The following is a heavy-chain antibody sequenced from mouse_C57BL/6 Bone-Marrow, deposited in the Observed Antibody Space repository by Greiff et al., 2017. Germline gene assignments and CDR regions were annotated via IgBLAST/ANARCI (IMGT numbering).Heavy chain of an antibody. CDR2: ISDGGSYT. CDR1: GFTFSSYA. Sequence: EVQLVESGGGLVKPGGSLKLSCAASGFTFSSYAMSWVRQTPEKRLEWVATISDGGSYTYYPDNVKGRFTISRDNAKNNLYLQMRHLKSGDTAMYYCAREPDSYWYFDVWGTGTTVTVSS. J-gene: IGHJ1*03. CDR3: AREPDSYWYFDV. V-gene: IGHV5-4*01.